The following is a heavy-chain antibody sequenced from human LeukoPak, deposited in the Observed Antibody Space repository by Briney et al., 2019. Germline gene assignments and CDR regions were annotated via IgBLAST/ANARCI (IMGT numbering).Heavy chain of an antibody. CDR2: IKPDGSER. J-gene: IGHJ4*02. CDR3: ASYLYWWSDLGY. V-gene: IGHV3-7*01. Sequence: GGSLRLSCAASGFTFSDYWMTWFGQAPGKGLKGVANIKPDGSERYHVDSVKGRFTISRDNAKNSLYLQMNSLRVEDTAVYYCASYLYWWSDLGYWGQGTLVTVSA. CDR1: GFTFSDYW. D-gene: IGHD2-8*02.